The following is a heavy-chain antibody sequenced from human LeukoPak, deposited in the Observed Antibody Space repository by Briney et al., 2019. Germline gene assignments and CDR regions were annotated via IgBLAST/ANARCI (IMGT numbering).Heavy chain of an antibody. D-gene: IGHD6-13*01. V-gene: IGHV4-4*07. CDR3: ARSLMDEAAA. CDR1: GHSISTDY. Sequence: SPTLSLTCTVSGHSISTDYCRSVRPPAGKGVEWSGRSSSSGSHNYKPSLKSRITMSVDTSKNQFSLKLSSVTAAVTAVYYCARSLMDEAAAWGQGTLVTVSS. CDR2: SSSSGSH. J-gene: IGHJ4*02.